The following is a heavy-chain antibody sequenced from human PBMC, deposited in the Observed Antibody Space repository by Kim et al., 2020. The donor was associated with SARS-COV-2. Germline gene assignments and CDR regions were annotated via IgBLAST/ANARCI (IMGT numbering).Heavy chain of an antibody. Sequence: GGSLRLSCAASGFTFSSYEMNWVRQAPGKGLEWVSYISSSGSTIYYADSVKGRFTISRDNAKNSLYLQMNSLRAEDTAVYYCARDTAVAGTLYYYYGMDVWGQGTTVTVSS. V-gene: IGHV3-48*03. CDR2: ISSSGSTI. D-gene: IGHD6-19*01. J-gene: IGHJ6*02. CDR3: ARDTAVAGTLYYYYGMDV. CDR1: GFTFSSYE.